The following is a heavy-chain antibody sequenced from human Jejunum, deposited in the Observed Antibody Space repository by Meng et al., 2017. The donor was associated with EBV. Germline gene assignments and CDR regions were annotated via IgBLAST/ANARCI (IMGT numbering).Heavy chain of an antibody. CDR3: ARGGPDFGDYVPFDY. CDR2: IYHIGST. Sequence: LPEAGSGLVKPSQTLSLTCAVSGDSITRGAYLWSWIRQPPGKGLEWIGNIYHIGSTYYNPSLKSRVTISVDRSKNQFSLKLTSVTAADTAVYYCARGGPDFGDYVPFDYWGQGTLVTVSS. D-gene: IGHD4-17*01. J-gene: IGHJ4*02. V-gene: IGHV4-30-2*01. CDR1: GDSITRGAYL.